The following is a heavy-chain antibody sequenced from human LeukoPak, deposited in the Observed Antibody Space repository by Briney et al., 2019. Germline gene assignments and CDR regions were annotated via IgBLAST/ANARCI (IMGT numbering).Heavy chain of an antibody. CDR2: INHSGST. CDR3: ASLIAAAGGDY. CDR1: GGSFSGYY. V-gene: IGHV4-34*01. Sequence: SETLSLTCAVYGGSFSGYYWSWIRQPPEKGLEWIGEINHSGSTNYNPSLKSRVTISVDTSKNQFSLKLSSVTAADTAVYYCASLIAAAGGDYWGQGTLVTVSS. D-gene: IGHD6-13*01. J-gene: IGHJ4*02.